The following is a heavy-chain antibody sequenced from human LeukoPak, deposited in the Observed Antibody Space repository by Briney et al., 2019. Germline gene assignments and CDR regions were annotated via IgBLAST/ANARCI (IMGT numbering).Heavy chain of an antibody. J-gene: IGHJ3*02. CDR1: EFTFSSYA. CDR3: ARGISRAFDI. D-gene: IGHD2/OR15-2a*01. V-gene: IGHV3-64*01. CDR2: ISSNGGSA. Sequence: PGGSLRLSCAASEFTFSSYAMHWVRQAPGKGLESVSAISSNGGSAYYANSVKGRFTVSRDNSKNTLYLQMGSLRAEDMAVYYCARGISRAFDIWGQGTMVTVSS.